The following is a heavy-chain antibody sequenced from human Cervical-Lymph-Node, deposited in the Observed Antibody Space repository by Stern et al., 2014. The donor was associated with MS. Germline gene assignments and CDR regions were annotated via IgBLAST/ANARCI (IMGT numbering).Heavy chain of an antibody. CDR3: ARRRGCSGDGCYLGFVWFDP. CDR1: GGSITSTGYY. D-gene: IGHD2-15*01. CDR2: IYYTGST. V-gene: IGHV4-39*01. J-gene: IGHJ5*02. Sequence: VQLEESGPGLVKPWESLSLTCAVSGGSITSTGYYWGWIRQPPGKGLEWIGSIYYTGSTSYNPSLKSRVTISVDTSKNQFYLTMTSVTAADTAVYYCARRRGCSGDGCYLGFVWFDPWGQGALVTVSS.